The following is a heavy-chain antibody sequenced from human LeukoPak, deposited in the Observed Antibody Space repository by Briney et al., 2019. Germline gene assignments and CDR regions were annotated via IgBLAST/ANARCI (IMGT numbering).Heavy chain of an antibody. J-gene: IGHJ4*02. CDR3: ASIDFWSGYNFDY. D-gene: IGHD3-3*01. CDR2: IKQDGSEK. CDR1: GFTFSSYW. Sequence: GGSLRLSCAASGFTFSSYWMSWVRQAPGKGLEWVANIKQDGSEKYYVDSVKGRFTISRDNAKSSLYLQMNSLRAEDTAVYYCASIDFWSGYNFDYWGQGTLVTVSS. V-gene: IGHV3-7*01.